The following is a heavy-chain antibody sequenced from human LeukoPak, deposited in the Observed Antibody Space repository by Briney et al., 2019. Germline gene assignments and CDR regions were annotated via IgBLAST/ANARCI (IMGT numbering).Heavy chain of an antibody. CDR2: IYTSGIT. CDR3: ARDLKDYFDY. Sequence: SETLSLTCTVSGGSISSYYWSWIRQPAGKGLEWIGRIYTSGITSYNPSLKSRVTISVDKSKNQFSLKLSSVTAADTAVYYCARDLKDYFDYWGQGTLVTVSS. V-gene: IGHV4-4*07. CDR1: GGSISSYY. J-gene: IGHJ4*02.